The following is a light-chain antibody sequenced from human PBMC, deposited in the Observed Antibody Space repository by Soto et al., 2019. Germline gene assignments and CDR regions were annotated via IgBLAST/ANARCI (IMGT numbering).Light chain of an antibody. CDR2: DAS. Sequence: EIQMNQSPCTLSGSVVDSSTITCRASQSISSWLAWYQQKPGKAPKLLIYDASSLESGVPSRFSGSGSGTEFTLTICSLQADDFASYYCQQYNSYPLTFGGGTKVDI. CDR3: QQYNSYPLT. CDR1: QSISSW. V-gene: IGKV1-5*01. J-gene: IGKJ4*01.